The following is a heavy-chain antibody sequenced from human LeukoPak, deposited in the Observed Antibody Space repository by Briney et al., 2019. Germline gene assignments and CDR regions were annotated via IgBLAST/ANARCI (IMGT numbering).Heavy chain of an antibody. CDR1: GGSVSSSTNY. V-gene: IGHV4-39*07. D-gene: IGHD3-10*01. Sequence: SETLSLTCTVSGGSVSSSTNYWGWIRQPPGKGLEWIGTVYYSGSTYYNPSLKSRVSLSVDTSKNQFSLKLSSVTAADTAVYYCASAYGPWAAFDIWGQGTMVTVSS. CDR2: VYYSGST. CDR3: ASAYGPWAAFDI. J-gene: IGHJ3*02.